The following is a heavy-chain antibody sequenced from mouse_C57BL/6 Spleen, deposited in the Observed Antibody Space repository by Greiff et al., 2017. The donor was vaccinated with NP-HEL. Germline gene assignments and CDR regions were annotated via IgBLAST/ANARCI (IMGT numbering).Heavy chain of an antibody. V-gene: IGHV1-64*01. J-gene: IGHJ4*01. CDR2: IHPNSGST. CDR3: ARGDYYGSRGSYYAMDY. CDR1: GYTFTSYW. Sequence: QVQLQQPGAELVKPGASVKLSCKASGYTFTSYWMHWVKQRPGQGLEWLGMIHPNSGSTTYNEKFKSKATLTVDKSSSTAYMQLSSLTSEDSAVYYCARGDYYGSRGSYYAMDYWGQGTSVTVSS. D-gene: IGHD1-1*01.